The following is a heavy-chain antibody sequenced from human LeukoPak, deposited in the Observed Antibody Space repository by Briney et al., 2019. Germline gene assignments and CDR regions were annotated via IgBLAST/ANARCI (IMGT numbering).Heavy chain of an antibody. J-gene: IGHJ6*02. CDR1: GYTFTSYG. CDR3: ARDKDIVVVPAALPIEYYYGMDV. D-gene: IGHD2-2*01. CDR2: MSDYNINT. V-gene: IGHV1-18*01. Sequence: ASVKVCCKASGYTFTSYGISWVRQSPRPGLKWMGWMSDYNINTTYAQKLQARVTMTTDTSTSTAYMELRSLRSDDTAVYYCARDKDIVVVPAALPIEYYYGMDVWGQGTTVTVSS.